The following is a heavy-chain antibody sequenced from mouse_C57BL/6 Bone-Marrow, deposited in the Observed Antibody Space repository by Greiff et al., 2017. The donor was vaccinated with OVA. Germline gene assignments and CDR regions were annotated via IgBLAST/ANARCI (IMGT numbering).Heavy chain of an antibody. D-gene: IGHD2-3*01. J-gene: IGHJ3*01. CDR2: ISDGGSYT. V-gene: IGHV5-4*01. CDR3: ARDRVYDGYPFAY. CDR1: GFTFSSYA. Sequence: EVKLVESGGGLVKPGGSLKLSCAASGFTFSSYAMSWVRQTPEKRLEWVATISDGGSYTYYPDNVKGRFTISRDNAKNNLYLQMSHLKSEDTAMYYCARDRVYDGYPFAYWGQGTLVTVSA.